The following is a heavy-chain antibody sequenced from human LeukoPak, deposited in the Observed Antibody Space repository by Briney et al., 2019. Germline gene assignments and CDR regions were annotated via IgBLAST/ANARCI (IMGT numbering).Heavy chain of an antibody. CDR1: GGTFSSYA. CDR3: ACYYDSSGYYYGGRAFDI. Sequence: SVKVSCKASGGTFSSYAISWVRQAPGQGLEWMGRIIPILGIANYAQKFQGRVTVTADKSTSTAYMELSSLRSEDTAVYYCACYYDSSGYYYGGRAFDIWGQGTMVTVSS. V-gene: IGHV1-69*04. J-gene: IGHJ3*02. CDR2: IIPILGIA. D-gene: IGHD3-22*01.